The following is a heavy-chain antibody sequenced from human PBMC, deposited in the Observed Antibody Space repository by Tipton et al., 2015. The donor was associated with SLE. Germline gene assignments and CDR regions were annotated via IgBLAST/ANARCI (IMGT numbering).Heavy chain of an antibody. D-gene: IGHD2-21*02. CDR3: ATRPSDSDRGPLDY. V-gene: IGHV3-74*01. CDR2: INPHGTTI. CDR1: GFTFSSNW. Sequence: SLRLSCAASGFTFSSNWMHWVRQAPGKGLVWVSRINPHGTTINYADSVRGRFTISRDDAEDTLYLQMNSLRAEDTAVYYCATRPSDSDRGPLDYWGQGILATVSS. J-gene: IGHJ4*02.